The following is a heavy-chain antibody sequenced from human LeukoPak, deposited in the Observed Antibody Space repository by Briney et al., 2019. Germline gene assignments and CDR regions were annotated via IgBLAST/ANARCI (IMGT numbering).Heavy chain of an antibody. J-gene: IGHJ5*02. CDR3: ARQGKVAATRSGWFDP. Sequence: GESLKISCKGSGYSFTSYWIGWVRQMPGKGLEWMGIIYPGDSDTRYSPSFPGQVTISADKSISTAYLQWSSLKASDTAMYYSARQGKVAATRSGWFDPWGQGTLVTVSS. CDR2: IYPGDSDT. V-gene: IGHV5-51*01. CDR1: GYSFTSYW. D-gene: IGHD2-15*01.